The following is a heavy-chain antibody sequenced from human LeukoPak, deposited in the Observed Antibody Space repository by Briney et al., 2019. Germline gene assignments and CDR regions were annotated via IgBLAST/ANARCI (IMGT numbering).Heavy chain of an antibody. V-gene: IGHV1-2*06. CDR1: GYTLTACY. CDR2: INPDSGGT. D-gene: IGHD2-15*01. CDR3: ARGYCSGGTCYLVENWLDP. J-gene: IGHJ5*02. Sequence: ASVKVSCKASGYTLTACYMYWVRQAPGQGLEWMGRINPDSGGTDYAQTFQGRVTMTRDTSISTAYMEMSRLRSDDTAGYYWARGYCSGGTCYLVENWLDPWGQGTLVTVSS.